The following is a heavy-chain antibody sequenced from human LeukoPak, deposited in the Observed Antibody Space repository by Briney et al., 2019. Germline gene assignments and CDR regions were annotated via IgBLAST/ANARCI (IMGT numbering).Heavy chain of an antibody. J-gene: IGHJ3*02. Sequence: GASVKVSCKASGYTFTGYYMHWVRQAPGQGLEWMGWINPNSGGTNYAQKFQGRVTMTRDTSISTAYMELSRLRSDDTAVYYCARGGLEYSSSDDAFDIWGQGTMITVSS. D-gene: IGHD6-6*01. CDR2: INPNSGGT. CDR3: ARGGLEYSSSDDAFDI. V-gene: IGHV1-2*02. CDR1: GYTFTGYY.